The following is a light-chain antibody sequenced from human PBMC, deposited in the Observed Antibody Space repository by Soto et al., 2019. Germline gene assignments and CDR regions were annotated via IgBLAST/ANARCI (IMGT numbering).Light chain of an antibody. CDR2: AAS. CDR1: QSISSY. Sequence: DIQMPHSRWSLSASIVDRVTIPCLASQSISSYLNWYQQKPGKAPKVLIYAASSLQSGVPSRFSGIGSGTDFTLSISSLQPEDFATYYCQQSYSGPLTFGGGTKVDIK. V-gene: IGKV1-39*01. J-gene: IGKJ4*01. CDR3: QQSYSGPLT.